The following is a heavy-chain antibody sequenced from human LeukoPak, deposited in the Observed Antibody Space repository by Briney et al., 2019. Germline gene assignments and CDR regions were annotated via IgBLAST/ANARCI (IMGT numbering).Heavy chain of an antibody. CDR2: ISYDGSNK. D-gene: IGHD1-26*01. CDR1: GFTFSSYA. J-gene: IGHJ4*02. Sequence: PGGSLRLSCAASGFTFSSYAMHWVRQAPGKGLEWVAVISYDGSNKYYADSVKGRFTISRDNSKNTLYLQMNSLRAEDTAVYYCAKDLVGATLYYFDYWGQGTLVTVSS. V-gene: IGHV3-30-3*01. CDR3: AKDLVGATLYYFDY.